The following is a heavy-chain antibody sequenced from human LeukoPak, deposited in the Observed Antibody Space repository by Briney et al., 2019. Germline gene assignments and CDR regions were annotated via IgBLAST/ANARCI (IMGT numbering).Heavy chain of an antibody. D-gene: IGHD5-24*01. J-gene: IGHJ4*02. CDR2: INPNSGGT. V-gene: IGHV1-2*06. CDR1: GYTFTGYY. CDR3: ARSKPVELATIDY. Sequence: GASVKVSCKASGYTFTGYYIHWVRHAPGQGLEWLGRINPNSGGTNYEQKFQGRVTMTRDTSIRTAYMELSRLRSDDTAVYYCARSKPVELATIDYWGQGTLVTVSS.